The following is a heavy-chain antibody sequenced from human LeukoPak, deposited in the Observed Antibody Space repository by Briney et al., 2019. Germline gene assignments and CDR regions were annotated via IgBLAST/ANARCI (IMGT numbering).Heavy chain of an antibody. D-gene: IGHD6-19*01. V-gene: IGHV3-21*04. J-gene: IGHJ4*02. Sequence: PGGSLRLSCAASGFTFSSYDMNWVRQAPGKGLEWVSSISSTSGYIYYRDSVKGRFTISRDNAKNSLDLQMNSLRAEDTALYYCAKDIGIALAGTLLHWGQGTLVTVSS. CDR3: AKDIGIALAGTLLH. CDR2: ISSTSGYI. CDR1: GFTFSSYD.